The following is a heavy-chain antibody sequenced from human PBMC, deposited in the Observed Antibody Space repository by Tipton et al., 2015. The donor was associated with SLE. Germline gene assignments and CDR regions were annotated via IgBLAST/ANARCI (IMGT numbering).Heavy chain of an antibody. CDR1: GFNFSYNY. V-gene: IGHV3-53*01. CDR3: AKDGVAAAGYWYFDL. CDR2: IYSDGST. Sequence: SLRLSCAASGFNFSYNYMSWVRQAPGKGLEWVSIIYSDGSTYYGDSVKGRFTISRDNAKNSLYLQMNSLRAEDTAVYYCAKDGVAAAGYWYFDLWGRGTLVTVSS. D-gene: IGHD6-13*01. J-gene: IGHJ2*01.